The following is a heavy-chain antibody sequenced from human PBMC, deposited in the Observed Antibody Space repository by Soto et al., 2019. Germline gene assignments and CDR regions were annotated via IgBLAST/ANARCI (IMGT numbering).Heavy chain of an antibody. J-gene: IGHJ6*02. V-gene: IGHV4-30-4*01. Sequence: PSETLSLTCTVSGGSISSGEYYWNWIRQPPGKGLEWIGYIYYSGSTYYNPSLKSRVAILLDTPKNQFSLRLSSVTAADTAVYYCVRDRTTLTYYYGMDVWGQGTTVTVSS. CDR2: IYYSGST. CDR3: VRDRTTLTYYYGMDV. D-gene: IGHD4-4*01. CDR1: GGSISSGEYY.